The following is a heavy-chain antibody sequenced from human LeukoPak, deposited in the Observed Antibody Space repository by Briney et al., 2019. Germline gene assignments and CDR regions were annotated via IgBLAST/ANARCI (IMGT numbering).Heavy chain of an antibody. CDR2: IKADGSGT. CDR1: EFPLSNYW. Sequence: GGSLRLPCAASEFPLSNYWMRWVRQAPGKGLVWVANIKADGSGTSYVDSVKGRYTISRDNAKNSLDLQMNSLRAEDTAVYYCARLVNRAFDVWGQGTMVIVSS. J-gene: IGHJ3*01. D-gene: IGHD3-9*01. CDR3: ARLVNRAFDV. V-gene: IGHV3-7*05.